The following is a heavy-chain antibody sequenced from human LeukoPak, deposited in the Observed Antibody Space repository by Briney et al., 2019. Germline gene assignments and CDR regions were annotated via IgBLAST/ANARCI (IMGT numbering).Heavy chain of an antibody. Sequence: PLGTLSLTCTVSGAPLNNYYWNWVRQPPGKELEWIGNIDYSGSTRYNPSLKSRATMSLDSSKNQFSLRLTSVTGADTAVYYCARIYRSSSAVLDYWGEGTLVTVSS. V-gene: IGHV4-59*01. CDR3: ARIYRSSSAVLDY. J-gene: IGHJ4*02. D-gene: IGHD6-6*01. CDR2: IDYSGST. CDR1: GAPLNNYY.